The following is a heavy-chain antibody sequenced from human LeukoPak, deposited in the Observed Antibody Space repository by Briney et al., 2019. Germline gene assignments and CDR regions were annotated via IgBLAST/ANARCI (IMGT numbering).Heavy chain of an antibody. CDR1: GFTFSSYS. J-gene: IGHJ4*02. CDR3: ARGYFDWLFDY. CDR2: ISSSSSTI. D-gene: IGHD3-9*01. Sequence: PGGSLRLSCAASGFTFSSYSMNWVRQAPGKGLEWVSYISSSSSTIYYADSVKGRFTISRDNAKNSLYLQMNSLRAEDTAGYYCARGYFDWLFDYWGQGTLVTVSS. V-gene: IGHV3-48*01.